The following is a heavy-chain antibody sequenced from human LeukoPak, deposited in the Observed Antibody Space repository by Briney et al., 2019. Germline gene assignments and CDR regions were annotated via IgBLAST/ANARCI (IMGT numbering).Heavy chain of an antibody. V-gene: IGHV4-59*08. CDR2: IYYSGST. CDR3: ARSNYYYYGMDV. J-gene: IGHJ6*02. Sequence: PSGTLSLTCTVSGGSISSYYWRWIRQPPGKGLEWIGYIYYSGSTNYNPSLKSRVTISVDTSKNQFSLKLSSVTAADTAVYYCARSNYYYYGMDVWGQGTTATVSS. CDR1: GGSISSYY.